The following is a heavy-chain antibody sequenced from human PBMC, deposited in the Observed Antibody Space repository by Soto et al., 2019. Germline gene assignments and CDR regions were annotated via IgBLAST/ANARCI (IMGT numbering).Heavy chain of an antibody. CDR1: GGSISSYY. CDR3: ARRGYSYGVDAFDI. J-gene: IGHJ3*02. V-gene: IGHV4-59*01. Sequence: QVQLQESGPGLVKPSETLSLTCTVSGGSISSYYWSWIRQPPGKGLEWIGYIYYSGSTNYNPSLKSRVTSSVDTSKNRFSRKLSSVTAADTAVYYCARRGYSYGVDAFDIWGQGTMVTVSS. CDR2: IYYSGST. D-gene: IGHD5-18*01.